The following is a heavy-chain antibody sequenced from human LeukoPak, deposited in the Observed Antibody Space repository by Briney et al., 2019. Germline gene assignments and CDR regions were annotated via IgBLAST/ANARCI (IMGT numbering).Heavy chain of an antibody. J-gene: IGHJ5*02. Sequence: SVKVSCKASGGTFSSYAISWVRQAPGQGLEWMGRIIPILGIANYAQKFQGRVTITADKSTSTAYMELSSLRSEDTAVYYCARAGGSYWSGRFDPWGQGTLVTVSS. CDR2: IIPILGIA. D-gene: IGHD1-26*01. CDR1: GGTFSSYA. CDR3: ARAGGSYWSGRFDP. V-gene: IGHV1-69*04.